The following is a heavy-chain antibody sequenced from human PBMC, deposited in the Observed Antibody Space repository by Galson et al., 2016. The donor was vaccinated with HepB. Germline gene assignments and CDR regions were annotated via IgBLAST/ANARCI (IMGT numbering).Heavy chain of an antibody. Sequence: QSGAEVKKPGEPLRISCQGSGFSFATHWIGWVRQLPGKGLEWMAVVYPDDSDTTYSPSFEGQVSLSADKSISTAYLRWMSLRASDTAIYYCVGRRESGHYDGFDLWGPGTKVIVSS. J-gene: IGHJ3*01. CDR1: GFSFATHW. CDR3: VGRRESGHYDGFDL. D-gene: IGHD1-26*01. CDR2: VYPDDSDT. V-gene: IGHV5-51*01.